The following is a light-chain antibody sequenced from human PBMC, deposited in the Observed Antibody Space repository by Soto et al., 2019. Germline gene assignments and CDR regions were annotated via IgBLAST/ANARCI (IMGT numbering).Light chain of an antibody. CDR1: SSDVGGYNY. CDR3: SSHAGSNNPFV. J-gene: IGLJ1*01. CDR2: DVN. Sequence: QSALTQPPSASGSPGQSVTISCTGTSSDVGGYNYVSWYQQHPGKAPKVLIYDVNKRPSGVPDRFSGSKSGNTASLTVSGLQAEDEAYYYCSSHAGSNNPFVFGTRTKLTVL. V-gene: IGLV2-8*01.